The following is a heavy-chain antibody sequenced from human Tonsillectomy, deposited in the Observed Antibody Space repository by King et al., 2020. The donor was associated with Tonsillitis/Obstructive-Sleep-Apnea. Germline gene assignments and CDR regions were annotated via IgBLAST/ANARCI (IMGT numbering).Heavy chain of an antibody. CDR2: IKSETDGGTT. J-gene: IGHJ3*02. Sequence: VQLVESGGGLVKPGGSLRLSCAASGFIFSNAWMNWVRQAPEKGLEWVGRIKSETDGGTTDYAAPVQARFTISRDDSKNTLDLQMNSLKTEDTAVYYCTTGPKASVGDIWYAFNIWGQGTMVTVSS. CDR1: GFIFSNAW. CDR3: TTGPKASVGDIWYAFNI. V-gene: IGHV3-15*01. D-gene: IGHD3-10*01.